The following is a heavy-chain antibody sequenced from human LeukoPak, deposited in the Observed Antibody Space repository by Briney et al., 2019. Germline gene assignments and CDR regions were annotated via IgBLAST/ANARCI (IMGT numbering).Heavy chain of an antibody. V-gene: IGHV4-39*01. CDR1: GGSISSSSYY. Sequence: PSETLSLTCTVSGGSISSSSYYWGWIRQPPWKGLEWIGSIYYSGSTYYNPSLKSRVTISVDTSKNQFSLKLSSVTAADTAVYYCARQLGYCSSTSCYADKVDYWGQGTLVTVSS. D-gene: IGHD2-2*01. CDR2: IYYSGST. CDR3: ARQLGYCSSTSCYADKVDY. J-gene: IGHJ4*02.